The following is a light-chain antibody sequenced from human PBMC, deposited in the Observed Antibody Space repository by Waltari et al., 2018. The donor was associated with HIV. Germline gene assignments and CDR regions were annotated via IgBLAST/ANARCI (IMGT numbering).Light chain of an antibody. Sequence: QSALTQPASVSGSPGQSITISCTGTSSDVGGYDYVSCYQQSPGKAPKLIIYEVSNRPSGVSPRFSGSKSGNTAALTISGLQTEDEADYYCSSYARSIAVVFGGGTTLTVL. V-gene: IGLV2-14*01. CDR3: SSYARSIAVV. CDR1: SSDVGGYDY. J-gene: IGLJ2*01. CDR2: EVS.